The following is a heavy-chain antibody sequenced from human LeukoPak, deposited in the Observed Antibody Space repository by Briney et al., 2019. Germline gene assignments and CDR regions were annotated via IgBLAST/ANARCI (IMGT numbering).Heavy chain of an antibody. CDR1: GFTFSDYY. V-gene: IGHV3-11*06. J-gene: IGHJ4*02. CDR3: AREGYYGSGSPPSLYFDY. CDR2: ISSSSSYT. D-gene: IGHD3-10*01. Sequence: GGSLRLSCAASGFTFSDYYMSWIRQAPGKGLEWVSYISSSSSYTNYADSVKGRFTISRDNAMNSLYLQMNSLRPEDTAIYYCAREGYYGSGSPPSLYFDYWGQGTLVTVSS.